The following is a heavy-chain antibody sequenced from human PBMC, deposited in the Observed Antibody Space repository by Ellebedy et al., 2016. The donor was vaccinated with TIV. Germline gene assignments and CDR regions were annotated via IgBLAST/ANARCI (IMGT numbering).Heavy chain of an antibody. J-gene: IGHJ4*02. CDR3: ARRTSGIPEAGIDY. V-gene: IGHV4-59*01. CDR2: IYYSGST. Sequence: SETLSLXXTVSGGSISSYYWSWIRQPPGKGLEWIGYIYYSGSTNYNPSLKSRVTISVDTSKNQFSLKLSSVTAADTAVYFCARRTSGIPEAGIDYWGQGTRVTVSS. D-gene: IGHD6-19*01. CDR1: GGSISSYY.